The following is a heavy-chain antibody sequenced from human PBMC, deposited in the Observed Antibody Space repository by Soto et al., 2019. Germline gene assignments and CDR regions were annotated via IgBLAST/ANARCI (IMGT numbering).Heavy chain of an antibody. CDR3: ARDRLPNWFDP. CDR2: IYYSGST. J-gene: IGHJ5*02. CDR1: GGSISSYY. V-gene: IGHV4-59*01. D-gene: IGHD6-25*01. Sequence: SETLSLTCTVSGGSISSYYWSWIRQPPGKGLEWIGYIYYSGSTNYNPSLKSRVTISVGTSKNQFSLKLSSVTAADTAVYYCARDRLPNWFDPWGQGTLVTVSS.